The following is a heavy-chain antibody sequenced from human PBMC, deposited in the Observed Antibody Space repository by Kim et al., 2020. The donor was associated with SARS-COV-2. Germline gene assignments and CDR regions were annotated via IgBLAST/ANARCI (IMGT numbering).Heavy chain of an antibody. V-gene: IGHV4-39*01. Sequence: SETLSLTCTVSGGSISSSSYYWGWIRQPPGKGLEWIGSIYYSGSTYYNPSLKSRVTISVDTSTNQFSLRLSSLTAADTAVYYCARDPILTGLLTPSTYSYYGMDVWRLGTTVTVSS. CDR2: IYYSGST. CDR3: ARDPILTGLLTPSTYSYYGMDV. J-gene: IGHJ6*02. CDR1: GGSISSSSYY. D-gene: IGHD3-9*01.